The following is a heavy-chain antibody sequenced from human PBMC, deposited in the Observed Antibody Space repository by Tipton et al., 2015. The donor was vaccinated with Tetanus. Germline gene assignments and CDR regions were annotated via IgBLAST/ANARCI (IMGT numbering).Heavy chain of an antibody. D-gene: IGHD2-21*01. CDR1: GVSIADNSNY. J-gene: IGHJ2*01. Sequence: TLSLTCTVSGVSIADNSNYWGWIRQPPGKGLEWIGSIYFSGDTYSNPSLKSRVTMSVGTSRNQFSLRLSSVTAADTAVYYCARRGDNWFFDLWGRGTLVTVSS. CDR3: ARRGDNWFFDL. CDR2: IYFSGDT. V-gene: IGHV4-39*07.